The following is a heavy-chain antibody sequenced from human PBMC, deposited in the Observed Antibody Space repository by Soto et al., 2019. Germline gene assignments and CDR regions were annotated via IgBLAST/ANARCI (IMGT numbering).Heavy chain of an antibody. CDR2: IYYSGST. CDR3: ASTPFLEWTTLPWEGQYYYYHLAV. Sequence: SETLSLTCTVSGGSISSYYWSWIRQPPGKGLEWIGYIYYSGSTNYNPSLMSRVTISVDTSKNQFSLKLGSVTAADTAVYYCASTPFLEWTTLPWEGQYYYYHLAVWGKGTTVTVSS. J-gene: IGHJ6*03. CDR1: GGSISSYY. D-gene: IGHD3-3*01. V-gene: IGHV4-59*01.